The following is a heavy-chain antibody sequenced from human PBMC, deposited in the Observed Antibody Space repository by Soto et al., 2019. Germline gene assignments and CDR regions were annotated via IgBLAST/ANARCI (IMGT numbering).Heavy chain of an antibody. CDR3: ARQVLRFLEWFPYGKDYWYFDL. J-gene: IGHJ2*01. CDR1: GGSISSSSYY. D-gene: IGHD3-3*01. CDR2: IYYSGST. V-gene: IGHV4-39*01. Sequence: QLQLQESGPGLVKPSETLSLTCTVSGGSISSSSYYWGWIRQPPGKGLEWIGSIYYSGSTYYNPSLKSRVTISVDTSKNQFSLKLSSVTAADTAVYYCARQVLRFLEWFPYGKDYWYFDLWGRGTLVTVSS.